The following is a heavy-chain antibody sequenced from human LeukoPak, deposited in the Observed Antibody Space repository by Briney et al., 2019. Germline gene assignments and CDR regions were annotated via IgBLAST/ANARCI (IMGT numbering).Heavy chain of an antibody. CDR2: ISYDGSNK. CDR1: GFTFSSYA. V-gene: IGHV3-30*04. Sequence: GGSLRLSCAASGFTFSSYAMHWVRQAPGKGLEWGAVISYDGSNKYYADSVKGRFTISRDNSKNTLYLQMNSLRAEDTAVYYCGLVGYWGQGTLVTVSS. CDR3: GLVGY. J-gene: IGHJ4*02.